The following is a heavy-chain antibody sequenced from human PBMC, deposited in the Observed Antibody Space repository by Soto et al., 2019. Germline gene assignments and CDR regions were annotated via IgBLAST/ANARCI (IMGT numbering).Heavy chain of an antibody. J-gene: IGHJ3*01. V-gene: IGHV3-33*01. CDR1: GFTLDTYG. D-gene: IGHD2-21*01. Sequence: EQLVESGGGMVQPGGSLRLSCAVSGFTLDTYGMHWVRQAAGQGLEGVAVSWHDGRHLDYADSVRGRFTVFRDDSKNTLFLEMNGLRGDDTAVYYCARDWGACTPGECYSHGFDLWGQGTLVTVSS. CDR2: SWHDGRHL. CDR3: ARDWGACTPGECYSHGFDL.